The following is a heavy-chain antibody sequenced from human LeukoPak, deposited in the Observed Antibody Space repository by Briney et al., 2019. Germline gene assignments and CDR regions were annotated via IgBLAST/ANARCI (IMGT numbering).Heavy chain of an antibody. CDR1: GGTFSSYA. Sequence: SVKVSCKASGGTFSSYAISWVRQAPGQGLEWMGGIIPIFGTANYAQKFQGRVTITADESTSTAYMELSSLRSEDTAVYYCAREDGVPAAMGWFDPWGQGTLVTVSS. CDR2: IIPIFGTA. V-gene: IGHV1-69*13. CDR3: AREDGVPAAMGWFDP. D-gene: IGHD2-2*01. J-gene: IGHJ5*02.